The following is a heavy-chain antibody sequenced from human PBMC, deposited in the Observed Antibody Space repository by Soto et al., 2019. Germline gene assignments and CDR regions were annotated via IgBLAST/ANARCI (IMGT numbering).Heavy chain of an antibody. Sequence: LRLSCVGSGFTLSYYAMDWVRQAPGKGPEWVSLLGDSDDTAYYTDSVQGRFTMSRDKSKNTLYLQMSSLRPEDTAIYYCVREGSGWSSRGSFDFWGRGTMVTVSS. CDR2: LGDSDDTA. D-gene: IGHD6-19*01. J-gene: IGHJ3*01. CDR3: VREGSGWSSRGSFDF. CDR1: GFTLSYYA. V-gene: IGHV3-23*01.